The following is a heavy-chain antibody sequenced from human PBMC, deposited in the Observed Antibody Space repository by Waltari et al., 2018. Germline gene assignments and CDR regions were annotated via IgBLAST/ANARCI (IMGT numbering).Heavy chain of an antibody. J-gene: IGHJ4*02. CDR3: ARAHHPRYFDY. CDR2: ISYDGSNK. CDR1: GFTFSSYA. Sequence: QVQLVESGGGVVQPGRSLRLPCAASGFTFSSYAMHWVRQAPGKGLEWVAVISYDGSNKYYADSVKGRFTISRDNSKNTLYLQMNSLRAEDTAVYYCARAHHPRYFDYWGQGTLVTVSS. V-gene: IGHV3-30-3*01.